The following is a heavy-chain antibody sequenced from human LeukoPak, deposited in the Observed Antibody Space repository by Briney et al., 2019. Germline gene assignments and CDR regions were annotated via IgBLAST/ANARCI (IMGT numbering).Heavy chain of an antibody. V-gene: IGHV3-20*04. D-gene: IGHD3-10*01. J-gene: IGHJ6*03. CDR3: ARGRITMVRGVPYYYYMDV. Sequence: GGSLRLSCAASGFTFDDYGMSWVRQAPGKGLEWVSGINWNGGSTGYADSVKGRFTISRDNAKNSLYLQMNSLRAEDTALYYCARGRITMVRGVPYYYYMDVWGKGTTVTVSS. CDR1: GFTFDDYG. CDR2: INWNGGST.